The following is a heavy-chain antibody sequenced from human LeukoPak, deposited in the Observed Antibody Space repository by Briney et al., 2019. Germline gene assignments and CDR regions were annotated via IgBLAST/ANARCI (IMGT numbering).Heavy chain of an antibody. Sequence: SETLSLTCTVSGGSISSYYWSWIRQPPGKGLEWIGSIYHSGSTYYNPSLKSRITISVDTSKNQFSLKLSSVTAADTAVYYCARRGDYYDSSGYPDYWGQGTLVTVSS. CDR1: GGSISSYY. D-gene: IGHD3-22*01. CDR3: ARRGDYYDSSGYPDY. CDR2: IYHSGST. V-gene: IGHV4-59*08. J-gene: IGHJ4*02.